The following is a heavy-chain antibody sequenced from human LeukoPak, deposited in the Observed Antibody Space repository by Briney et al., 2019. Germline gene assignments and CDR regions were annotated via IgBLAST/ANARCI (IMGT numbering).Heavy chain of an antibody. CDR2: IWYDGSKK. J-gene: IGHJ4*02. CDR1: GFTFNIYG. Sequence: PGGSLRLSFAASGFTFNIYGMHWVRQAPGKGLEWVAFIWYDGSKKYYADSVKGRFTISRDNSKNMVSLEMNSLRTEDTAVHYCAKDVNAYCSGDCSDYWGQGTLVTVSS. V-gene: IGHV3-30*02. CDR3: AKDVNAYCSGDCSDY. D-gene: IGHD2-21*01.